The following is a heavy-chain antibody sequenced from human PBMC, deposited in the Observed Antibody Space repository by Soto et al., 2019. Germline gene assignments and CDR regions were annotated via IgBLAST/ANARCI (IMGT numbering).Heavy chain of an antibody. CDR1: GGSISNTNYD. Sequence: QLQLQESGPGLVRPSETLSLSCTVSGGSISNTNYDWGWIRQPPGKGLQWIGTIFFTGSTFYSPSLKSRVTISLDTSRNQFSLDLTTVTATDTAKYYCTRRYCSGGSCPFDIWGQGTMVTVSS. V-gene: IGHV4-39*01. CDR2: IFFTGST. D-gene: IGHD2-15*01. CDR3: TRRYCSGGSCPFDI. J-gene: IGHJ3*02.